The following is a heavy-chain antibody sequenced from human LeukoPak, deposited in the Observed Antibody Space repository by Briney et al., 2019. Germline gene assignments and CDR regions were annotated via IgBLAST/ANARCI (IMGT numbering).Heavy chain of an antibody. V-gene: IGHV3-7*01. CDR3: ARLLWPEDY. Sequence: GGSLRLSCAASGFAFSSYWASWVRQAPGKGLEWVANINQDGSGQNYVDSVRGRFTISRDNAKNSAYLQMDSLRVEDTAVYYCARLLWPEDYWGQGILVTVSS. J-gene: IGHJ4*02. CDR2: INQDGSGQ. D-gene: IGHD3-10*01. CDR1: GFAFSSYW.